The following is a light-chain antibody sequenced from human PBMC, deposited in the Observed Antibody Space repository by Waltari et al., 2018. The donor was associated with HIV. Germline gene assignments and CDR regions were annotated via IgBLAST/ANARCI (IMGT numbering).Light chain of an antibody. CDR2: EVT. V-gene: IGLV2-14*03. Sequence: QSALTQPASVSGSPGQSITISCTGTSSDVGGYNYVSWYQQHPGKAPKLMIYEVTNLPSLGSHRFSGSKSGNTTSLTISWLQVEDEADYYCSSYTSSSLEIFGGGTKLTVL. J-gene: IGLJ2*01. CDR3: SSYTSSSLEI. CDR1: SSDVGGYNY.